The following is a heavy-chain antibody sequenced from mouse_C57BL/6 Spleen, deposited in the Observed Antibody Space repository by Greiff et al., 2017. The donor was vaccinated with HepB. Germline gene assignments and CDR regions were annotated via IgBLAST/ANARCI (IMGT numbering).Heavy chain of an antibody. V-gene: IGHV1-64*01. D-gene: IGHD2-3*01. Sequence: QVQLQQPGAELVKPGASVKLSCKASGYTFTSYWMHWVKQRPGQGLEWIGMIHPNSGSTNYNEKFKSKATLTVDKSSSTAYMQLSSLTSEDSAVYYCAWDDGYYVFAYWGQGTLVTVSA. J-gene: IGHJ3*01. CDR1: GYTFTSYW. CDR2: IHPNSGST. CDR3: AWDDGYYVFAY.